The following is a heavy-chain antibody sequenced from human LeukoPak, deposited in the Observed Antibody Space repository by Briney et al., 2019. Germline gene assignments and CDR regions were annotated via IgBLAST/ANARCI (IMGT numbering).Heavy chain of an antibody. Sequence: PGGSLRLSCAASGFTFSSYAMSWVRQAPGKGLEWVSAISGSGGSTYYADSVKGRFTISRDNSKNTLYLQMNSLRAEDTAVYFCAKDHTPFGSGSYSTRYYGMDVWGQGTTVIVSS. V-gene: IGHV3-23*01. CDR3: AKDHTPFGSGSYSTRYYGMDV. D-gene: IGHD3-10*01. CDR1: GFTFSSYA. CDR2: ISGSGGST. J-gene: IGHJ6*02.